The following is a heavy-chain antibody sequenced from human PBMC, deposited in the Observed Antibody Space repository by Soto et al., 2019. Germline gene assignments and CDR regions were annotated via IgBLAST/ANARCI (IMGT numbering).Heavy chain of an antibody. CDR1: GYTFTGYY. J-gene: IGHJ4*02. CDR3: ARDRTRGYCSSTSCEPYFDY. CDR2: INPNSGGT. Sequence: ASVKVSCKASGYTFTGYYMHWVRQAPGQGLEWMGWINPNSGGTNYAQKFQGWVTMTRDTSISTAYMELSRLRSDDTAVYYCARDRTRGYCSSTSCEPYFDYWGQGTLVTVSS. D-gene: IGHD2-2*01. V-gene: IGHV1-2*04.